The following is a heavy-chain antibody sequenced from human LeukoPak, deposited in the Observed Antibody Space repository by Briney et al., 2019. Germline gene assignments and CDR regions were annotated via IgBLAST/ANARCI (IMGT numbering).Heavy chain of an antibody. CDR2: ISYDGSNK. CDR1: GFTFSSYA. Sequence: GRSPRLSCAASGFTFSSYAMHWVRQAPGKGLEWVAVISYDGSNKYYADSVKGRFTISRDNSKNTLYLQMNSLRAEDTAVYYCARDQGYGDYVAYWGQGTLVTVSS. V-gene: IGHV3-30-3*01. D-gene: IGHD4-17*01. CDR3: ARDQGYGDYVAY. J-gene: IGHJ4*02.